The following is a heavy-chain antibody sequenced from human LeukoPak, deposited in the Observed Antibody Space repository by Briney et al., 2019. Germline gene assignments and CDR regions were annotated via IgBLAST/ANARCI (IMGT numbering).Heavy chain of an antibody. CDR2: INWNGGST. CDR3: ARDPPGVGATTGSAFDI. V-gene: IGHV3-20*04. Sequence: PGGSLRLSCAASGFTFDDYGMSWVRQAPGKGLEWVSGINWNGGSTGYADSVKGRFTIPRDNAKNPLYLQMNSLRAEDTALYYCARDPPGVGATTGSAFDIWGQGTMVTVSS. D-gene: IGHD1-26*01. CDR1: GFTFDDYG. J-gene: IGHJ3*02.